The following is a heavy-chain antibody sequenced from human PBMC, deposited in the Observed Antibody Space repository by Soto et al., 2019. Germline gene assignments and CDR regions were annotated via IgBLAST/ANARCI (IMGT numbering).Heavy chain of an antibody. V-gene: IGHV3-53*05. CDR1: GFTVSSNY. Sequence: GGSLRLSCAASGFTVSSNYMSWVRQAPGKGLEWVSVIYSGGSTYYADSVKGRFTISRDNSKNTLYLQMNSLRVEDTAMYYCAIVGYNSWTDCWGQGTLVTVSS. CDR2: IYSGGST. CDR3: AIVGYNSWTDC. D-gene: IGHD6-13*01. J-gene: IGHJ4*02.